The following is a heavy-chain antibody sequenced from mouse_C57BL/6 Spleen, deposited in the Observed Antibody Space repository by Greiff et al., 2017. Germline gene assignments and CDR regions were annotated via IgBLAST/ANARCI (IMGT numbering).Heavy chain of an antibody. V-gene: IGHV1-61*01. D-gene: IGHD6-1*01. J-gene: IGHJ4*01. Sequence: VHVQQPGAELVRPGSSVKLSCKASGYTFTSYWMDWVKQRPGQGLEWIGNIYPSDSETHYNPKFKDKATLTVDKSSSTAYMQLSSLTSEDSAVYYSASSAGDAMDDWGQGTTVTVSS. CDR3: ASSAGDAMDD. CDR2: IYPSDSET. CDR1: GYTFTSYW.